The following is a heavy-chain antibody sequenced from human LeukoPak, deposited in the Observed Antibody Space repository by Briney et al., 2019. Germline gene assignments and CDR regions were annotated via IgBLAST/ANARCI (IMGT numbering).Heavy chain of an antibody. CDR2: IIPILGIA. J-gene: IGHJ6*02. CDR3: ARGKIVYYYYGMDV. V-gene: IGHV1-69*04. D-gene: IGHD3-22*01. CDR1: GYTYTSYG. Sequence: ASVKVSCKASGYTYTSYGISWVRQAPGQGLEWMGRIIPILGIANYAQKFQGRVTITADKSTSTAYMELSSLRSEDTAVYYCARGKIVYYYYGMDVWGQGTTVTVSS.